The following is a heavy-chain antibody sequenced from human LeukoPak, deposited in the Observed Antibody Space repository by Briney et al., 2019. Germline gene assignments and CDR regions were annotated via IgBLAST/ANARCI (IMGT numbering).Heavy chain of an antibody. J-gene: IGHJ4*02. Sequence: GASVKVSCTASGYTFTGYYMHWVRQAPGQGLEWMGWINPNSGGTNYAQKFQGRVTMTRDTSISTAYMELSRLRSDDTAVYYCARGTFDWLSPHFDYWGQGTLVTVSS. D-gene: IGHD3-9*01. CDR1: GYTFTGYY. CDR3: ARGTFDWLSPHFDY. V-gene: IGHV1-2*02. CDR2: INPNSGGT.